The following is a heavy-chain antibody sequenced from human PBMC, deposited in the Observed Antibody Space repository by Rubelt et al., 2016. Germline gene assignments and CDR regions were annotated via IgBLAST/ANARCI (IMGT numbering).Heavy chain of an antibody. CDR1: GYTPTELS. CDR3: ARSYSNYQDGYYYYYGMDV. D-gene: IGHD4-11*01. Sequence: QVQLVQSGAEVKKPGASVKVSCKVSGYTPTELSMHWVRQAPGQGLEWMGIINPSGGSTSYAQKFRGRVTMTRDTSTSTVYMELSSLRSEDTAVYYCARSYSNYQDGYYYYYGMDVWGQGTTVTVSS. CDR2: INPSGGST. J-gene: IGHJ6*02. V-gene: IGHV1-46*01.